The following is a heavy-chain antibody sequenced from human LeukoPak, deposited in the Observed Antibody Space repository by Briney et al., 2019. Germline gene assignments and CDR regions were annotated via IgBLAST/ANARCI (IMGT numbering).Heavy chain of an antibody. CDR1: GYTFTGYY. CDR2: INPNSGGT. Sequence: ASVKVSCKASGYTFTGYYMHWVRQAPGQGLEWMGWINPNSGGTNYAQKFQGRVTMTRDMSTSTVYMELSSLRSEDTAVYYCARVSQYYATGSPVGDYWGQGTLVTVSS. J-gene: IGHJ4*02. V-gene: IGHV1-2*02. D-gene: IGHD3-10*01. CDR3: ARVSQYYATGSPVGDY.